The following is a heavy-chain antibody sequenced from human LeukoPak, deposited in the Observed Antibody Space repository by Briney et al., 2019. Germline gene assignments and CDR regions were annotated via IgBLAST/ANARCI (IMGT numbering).Heavy chain of an antibody. Sequence: PGGSLRLSCAASGFPFSNFRMHWVRQAPGKGLVWVSRINSDGITTTYADSVKGRFTISRDNAKSTLYLQMNSLRAEDTAIYYCARTHYGGAYGDYWGQGTLVTVSS. V-gene: IGHV3-74*01. D-gene: IGHD4/OR15-4a*01. CDR1: GFPFSNFR. J-gene: IGHJ4*02. CDR2: INSDGITT. CDR3: ARTHYGGAYGDY.